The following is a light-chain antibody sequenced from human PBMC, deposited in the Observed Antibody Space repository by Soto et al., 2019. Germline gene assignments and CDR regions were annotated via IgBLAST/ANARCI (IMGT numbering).Light chain of an antibody. J-gene: IGKJ1*01. CDR3: QQHSHWPPWT. Sequence: DIVMTQTPLSLSVTPGQPASISVESSQSLLHSDGKTYLYWYQQKPGQAPRLLIYAASNRATGIPDRFSGSGSGTDFTLTISSLEPEDFAVYYCQQHSHWPPWTFGQGTKVDNK. V-gene: IGKV2D-29*01. CDR1: QSLLHSDGKTY. CDR2: AAS.